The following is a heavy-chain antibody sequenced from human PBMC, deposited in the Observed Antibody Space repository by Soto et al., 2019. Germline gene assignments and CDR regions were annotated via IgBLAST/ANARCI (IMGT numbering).Heavy chain of an antibody. Sequence: GGSLRLSCAASGFTFDDYTMHWVRQAPGKGLEWVSLISWDGGSTYYADSVKGRFTISRDNSKNSLYLQMNSLRTEDTALYYCAKDGGSYWGIDYWGQGTLVTVSS. V-gene: IGHV3-43*01. D-gene: IGHD1-26*01. CDR2: ISWDGGST. J-gene: IGHJ4*02. CDR3: AKDGGSYWGIDY. CDR1: GFTFDDYT.